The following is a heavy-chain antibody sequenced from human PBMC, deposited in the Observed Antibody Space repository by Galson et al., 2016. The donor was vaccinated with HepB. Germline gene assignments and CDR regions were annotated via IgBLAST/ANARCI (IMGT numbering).Heavy chain of an antibody. CDR1: GFTFSSYA. V-gene: IGHV3-23*01. J-gene: IGHJ6*02. Sequence: SLRLSCAASGFTFSSYAMSWVRLAPGKGLEWVSAISASATYSYYADSVKGRFTISRDNSKNTVNLQMHSLRAEDTAVYYCAKGVKGGYNIMTGYYFPHYCGLDVWGQGTTVTVSS. CDR2: ISASATYS. CDR3: AKGVKGGYNIMTGYYFPHYCGLDV. D-gene: IGHD3-9*01.